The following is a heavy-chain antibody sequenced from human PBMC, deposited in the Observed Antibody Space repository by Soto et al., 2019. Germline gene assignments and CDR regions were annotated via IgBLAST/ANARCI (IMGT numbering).Heavy chain of an antibody. CDR2: IKQDGSEK. V-gene: IGHV3-7*01. CDR1: GFTFSSYW. CDR3: ARVYIVVVPAANVVDY. D-gene: IGHD2-2*01. Sequence: ESGGGLVQPGGSLRLSCAASGFTFSSYWMSWVRQAPGKGLEWVANIKQDGSEKYYVDSVKGRFTISRDNAKNSLYLQMNSLRAEDTAVYYCARVYIVVVPAANVVDYWGQGTLVTVSS. J-gene: IGHJ4*02.